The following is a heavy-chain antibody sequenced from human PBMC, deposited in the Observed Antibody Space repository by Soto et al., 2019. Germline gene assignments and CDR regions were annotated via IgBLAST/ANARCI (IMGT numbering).Heavy chain of an antibody. Sequence: SETLSLTCTVSGGSISSSSYYWGWIRQPPGKGLEWIGSIYYSGSTYYNPSLKSRVTISVDTSKNQFSLKLSSVTAADTAVYYCARPTRGYCTNGVCYTKGLPSNWFDPWGQGTLVTVSS. V-gene: IGHV4-39*01. CDR1: GGSISSSSYY. J-gene: IGHJ5*02. CDR2: IYYSGST. D-gene: IGHD2-8*01. CDR3: ARPTRGYCTNGVCYTKGLPSNWFDP.